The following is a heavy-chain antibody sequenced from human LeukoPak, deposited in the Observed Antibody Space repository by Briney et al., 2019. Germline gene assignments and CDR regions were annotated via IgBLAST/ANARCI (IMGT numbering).Heavy chain of an antibody. CDR1: GFTFSSYA. Sequence: GGSLRLSCAASGFTFSSYAMSWVRQAPRKGLEWVSAISGSGGSTYYADSVKGRFTISRDNSKNTLYLQMNSLRAEDTAVYYCARVRTMALDYWGQGTLVTVSS. CDR3: ARVRTMALDY. J-gene: IGHJ4*02. D-gene: IGHD4/OR15-4a*01. V-gene: IGHV3-23*01. CDR2: ISGSGGST.